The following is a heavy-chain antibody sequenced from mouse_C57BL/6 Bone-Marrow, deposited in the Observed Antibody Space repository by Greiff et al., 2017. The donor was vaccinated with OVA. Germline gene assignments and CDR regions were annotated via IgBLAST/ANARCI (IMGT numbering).Heavy chain of an antibody. CDR3: ARAGRGYFDY. CDR2: ISSGSSTI. J-gene: IGHJ2*01. Sequence: EVQLVESGGGLVKPGGSLKLSCAASGFTFSDYGMHWVRQAPEKGLEWVAYISSGSSTIYYADTVKGRFTISRDNVKNTLFLQMTSLRSEDTAMYYCARAGRGYFDYWGQGTTLTVSS. D-gene: IGHD4-1*01. CDR1: GFTFSDYG. V-gene: IGHV5-17*01.